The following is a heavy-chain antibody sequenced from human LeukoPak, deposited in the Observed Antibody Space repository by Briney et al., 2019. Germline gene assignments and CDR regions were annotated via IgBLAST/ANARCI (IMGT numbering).Heavy chain of an antibody. D-gene: IGHD5-18*01. CDR2: IIPILGIA. CDR1: GGTFSSYA. Sequence: ASVKVSCKASGGTFSSYAISWVRQAPGQGLEWMGRIIPILGIANYAQKFQGRVTITADKSTSTAYMELSSLRSEDTAVYYCATGRYSYGYFDYWGQGTLVTVSS. V-gene: IGHV1-69*04. J-gene: IGHJ4*02. CDR3: ATGRYSYGYFDY.